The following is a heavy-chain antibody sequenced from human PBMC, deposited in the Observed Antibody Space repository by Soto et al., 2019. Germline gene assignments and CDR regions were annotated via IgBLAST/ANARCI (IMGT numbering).Heavy chain of an antibody. CDR2: ISGSGGSS. D-gene: IGHD3-3*01. J-gene: IGHJ6*02. Sequence: GGSLRLSCAASGFTFSSYAMSWVRQAPGKGLEWVSAISGSGGSSYYADSVKGRFTISRDNSKNTLYLQMNSLRAEDTAVYYCAKGGGFWSGYYGVYYYYYGMDVWGQGTTVTVSS. CDR1: GFTFSSYA. V-gene: IGHV3-23*01. CDR3: AKGGGFWSGYYGVYYYYYGMDV.